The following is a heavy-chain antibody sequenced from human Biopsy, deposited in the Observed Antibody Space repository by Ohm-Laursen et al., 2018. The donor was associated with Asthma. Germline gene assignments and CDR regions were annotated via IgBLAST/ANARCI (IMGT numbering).Heavy chain of an antibody. Sequence: SSVKVSCKASGYSFTDYHVHWVRQAPGQGLEWMGGIIPIFDTPNYAQKFQGRVTITADESTTTAYMELSSLRSEDTAVYYCVTSGGDYGYFGLDVWGQGTTVTVSS. CDR3: VTSGGDYGYFGLDV. D-gene: IGHD4-17*01. V-gene: IGHV1-69*01. J-gene: IGHJ6*02. CDR2: IIPIFDTP. CDR1: GYSFTDYH.